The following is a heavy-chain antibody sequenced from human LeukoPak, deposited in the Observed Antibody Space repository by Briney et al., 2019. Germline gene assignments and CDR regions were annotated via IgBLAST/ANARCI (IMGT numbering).Heavy chain of an antibody. CDR1: GFTFSSYA. CDR2: ISGSGGST. V-gene: IGHV3-23*01. J-gene: IGHJ3*02. CDR3: AKGFWDSPDAFDI. Sequence: PGGSLRPSCAASGFTFSSYAMSWVRQAPGKGLEWVSAISGSGGSTYYADSVKGRFTISRDNSKNTLYLQMNSLRAEDTAVYYCAKGFWDSPDAFDIWGQGTMVTVSS. D-gene: IGHD3-10*01.